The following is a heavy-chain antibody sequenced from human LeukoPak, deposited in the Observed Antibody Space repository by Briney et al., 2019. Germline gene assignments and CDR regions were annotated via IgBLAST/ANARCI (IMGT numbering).Heavy chain of an antibody. CDR3: AKDQRITMIVVVTPFDD. J-gene: IGHJ4*02. V-gene: IGHV3-30*02. Sequence: GGSLRLSCAASGFSFSSYGMHWVSQAPGNGREWVSSIRNEGSNEYYANSVKGRFTISRDNSKNTLYLQMNSLRPEDTAVYYCAKDQRITMIVVVTPFDDWGQGTLVTVSS. CDR2: IRNEGSNE. CDR1: GFSFSSYG. D-gene: IGHD3-22*01.